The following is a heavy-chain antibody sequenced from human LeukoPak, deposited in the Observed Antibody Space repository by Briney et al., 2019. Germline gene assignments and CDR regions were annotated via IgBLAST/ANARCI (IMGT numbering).Heavy chain of an antibody. Sequence: PGGSLRLSCAASGFSFSTYWMSWVRQAPGKGLEWVANIKQDRSDIYYVDSVKGRFIISRDNAKNSLYLQMSSLRAEDTAVYYCTRGGRLHPQSPYWGQGTLVTVS. V-gene: IGHV3-7*04. J-gene: IGHJ4*02. CDR2: IKQDRSDI. CDR1: GFSFSTYW. D-gene: IGHD3-16*01. CDR3: TRGGRLHPQSPY.